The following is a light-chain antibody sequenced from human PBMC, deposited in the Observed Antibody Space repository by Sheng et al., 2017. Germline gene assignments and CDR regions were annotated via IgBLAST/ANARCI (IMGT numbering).Light chain of an antibody. CDR2: KAS. CDR1: QRISNY. CDR3: QEYDTYKT. J-gene: IGKJ1*01. V-gene: IGKV1-5*03. Sequence: DIQMTQSPSTLSVSVGDRVTITCRASQRISNYLAWYQQKPGQAPKLLIYKASTLQSGVPSRFSGSGSGTEFTLTISSLQPDDFATYYCQEYDTYKTFGQGTKVEIQ.